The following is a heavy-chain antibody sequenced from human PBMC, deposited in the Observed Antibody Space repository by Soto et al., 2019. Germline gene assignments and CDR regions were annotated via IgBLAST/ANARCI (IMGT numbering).Heavy chain of an antibody. CDR3: AKSQWLAYDAFDI. Sequence: EVQLLESGGGLVQPGGSLRLSCAASGFTFSSYAMSWVRQAPGKGLEWVSAISGSGGSTYYADSVKGRFTISRDNSKNPLYLQMNSLRAEDTAVYYCAKSQWLAYDAFDIWGQGKMVTVSS. V-gene: IGHV3-23*01. CDR1: GFTFSSYA. CDR2: ISGSGGST. D-gene: IGHD6-19*01. J-gene: IGHJ3*02.